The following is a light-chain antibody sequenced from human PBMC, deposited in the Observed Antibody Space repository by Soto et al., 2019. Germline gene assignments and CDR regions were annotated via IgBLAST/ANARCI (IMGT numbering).Light chain of an antibody. J-gene: IGLJ1*01. CDR2: DVS. CDR1: SXDVGGYNY. Sequence: QSVLTQPRSVSGSPGQSVAISCTGTSXDVGGYNYVSWYQQRPGKAPKVMIYDVSKRPSGVPDRFSGSKSGNTASLTISGLQAEDEADYYCCSYAGSYTYVFGTGTKVTVL. CDR3: CSYAGSYTYV. V-gene: IGLV2-11*01.